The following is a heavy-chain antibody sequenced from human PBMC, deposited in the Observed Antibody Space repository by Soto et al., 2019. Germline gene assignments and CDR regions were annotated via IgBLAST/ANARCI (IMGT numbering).Heavy chain of an antibody. CDR3: AHAYGGRSLY. V-gene: IGHV2-5*02. CDR1: GFSLTTDRVG. CDR2: IYWDDSK. J-gene: IGHJ4*02. D-gene: IGHD1-26*01. Sequence: QITLKESGPTLVKPTQTLTLTFTFSGFSLTTDRVGVCWIRQPPGEALEWLAVIYWDDSKTYRPSLESRLTITKDTSKNQVALTMTNMDSLDTATYYCAHAYGGRSLYGGQGTLVTVSS.